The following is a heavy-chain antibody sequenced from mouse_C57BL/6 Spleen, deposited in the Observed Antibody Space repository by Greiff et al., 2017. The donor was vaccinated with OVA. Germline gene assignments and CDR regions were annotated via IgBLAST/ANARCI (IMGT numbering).Heavy chain of an antibody. V-gene: IGHV1-39*01. CDR2: INPNYGTT. CDR1: GYSFTDYN. D-gene: IGHD1-1*01. J-gene: IGHJ4*01. CDR3: ASATVVDYYSLDY. Sequence: EVQLQQSGPELVKPGASVKISCKASGYSFTDYNMNWVKQSNGKSLEWIGEINPNYGTTSYNQKFKGKATLTVDQSSSTAYMQLSRLTSEDSAVYYCASATVVDYYSLDYWGQGTSVTVSA.